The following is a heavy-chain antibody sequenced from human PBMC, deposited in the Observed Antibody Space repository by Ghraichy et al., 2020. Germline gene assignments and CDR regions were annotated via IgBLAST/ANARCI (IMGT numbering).Heavy chain of an antibody. Sequence: LSLTCAASGFTFSSYWMHWVRQAPGKGLVWVSRINSDGNITNYADSVKGRFTISRDNAKNTLYLQMNSLRAEDTAVYYCARESGSSSRGFDYWGQGTLVTVSS. D-gene: IGHD6-6*01. J-gene: IGHJ4*02. CDR2: INSDGNIT. V-gene: IGHV3-74*01. CDR3: ARESGSSSRGFDY. CDR1: GFTFSSYW.